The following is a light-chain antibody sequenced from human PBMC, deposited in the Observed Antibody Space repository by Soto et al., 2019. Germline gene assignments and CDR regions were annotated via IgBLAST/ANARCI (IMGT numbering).Light chain of an antibody. CDR2: LGS. CDR1: QSLLQSNGYNY. V-gene: IGKV2-28*01. J-gene: IGKJ1*01. CDR3: MQALQTPPWT. Sequence: DIMMTQSPLSLPVTPGEPASISCRSSQSLLQSNGYNYLDWYLQKPGQSPQLLIYLGSNRASGVTDRFSGSGSGTDFTLKISRVEAEDVGVYYCMQALQTPPWTFGQGTKVEI.